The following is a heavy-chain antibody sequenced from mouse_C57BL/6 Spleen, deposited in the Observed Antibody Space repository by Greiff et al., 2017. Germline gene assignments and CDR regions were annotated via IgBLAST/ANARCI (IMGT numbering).Heavy chain of an antibody. Sequence: EVKLVESGGGLVQPGGSLSLSCAASGFTFTDYYMSWVRQPPGKALEWLGFIRNKANGYTTEYSASVKGRFTISRDNSQSIHYLQMNALRAEDSATYYCARYQAYDYDVDWFACWGQGTLVTVSA. CDR2: IRNKANGYTT. J-gene: IGHJ3*01. CDR3: ARYQAYDYDVDWFAC. V-gene: IGHV7-3*01. CDR1: GFTFTDYY. D-gene: IGHD2-4*01.